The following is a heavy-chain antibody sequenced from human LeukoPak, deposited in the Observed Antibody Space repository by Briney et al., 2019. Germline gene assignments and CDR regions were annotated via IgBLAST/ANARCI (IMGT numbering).Heavy chain of an antibody. D-gene: IGHD3-3*01. J-gene: IGHJ6*03. V-gene: IGHV4-4*09. CDR2: IYTRGGT. CDR3: ARSMNYDFWSGDIGDHYYMDV. Sequence: SETLSLTCTVSGGSISSYYWSWIRQPPGKGLEWIGYIYTRGGTNYNPCLKSRVTISVDTSKNQFSLKLSSVTAADTAVYYCARSMNYDFWSGDIGDHYYMDVWGKGTTVTVSS. CDR1: GGSISSYY.